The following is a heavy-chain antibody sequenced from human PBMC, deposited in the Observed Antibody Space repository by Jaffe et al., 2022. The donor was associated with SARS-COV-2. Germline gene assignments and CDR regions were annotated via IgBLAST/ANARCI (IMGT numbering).Heavy chain of an antibody. J-gene: IGHJ4*02. CDR3: ARQGYSSVWREYYFDY. CDR2: IYYSGST. D-gene: IGHD6-13*01. CDR1: GGSISSSSYY. Sequence: QLQLQESGPGLVKPSETLSLTCTVSGGSISSSSYYWGWIRQPPGKGLEWIGSIYYSGSTYYNPSLKSRVTISVDTSKNQFSLKLSSVTAADTAVYYCARQGYSSVWREYYFDYWGQGTLVTVSS. V-gene: IGHV4-39*01.